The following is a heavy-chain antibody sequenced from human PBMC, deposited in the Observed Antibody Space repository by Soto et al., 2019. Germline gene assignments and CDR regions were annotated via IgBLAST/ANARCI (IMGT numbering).Heavy chain of an antibody. J-gene: IGHJ6*02. CDR3: VRQGIGDLHGLVDV. D-gene: IGHD3-10*01. CDR2: IYHTGDT. Sequence: QVQLQQSGPGLVKPSETLSLTCTVSSGPSRSHNWGWIRQPPGGGLEWIGYIYHTGDTSYNPSLSSRVTTSADTSTNHISLTLRSVTAADTAVYYCVRQGIGDLHGLVDVWGQGTRVSVSS. V-gene: IGHV4-59*08. CDR1: SGPSRSHN.